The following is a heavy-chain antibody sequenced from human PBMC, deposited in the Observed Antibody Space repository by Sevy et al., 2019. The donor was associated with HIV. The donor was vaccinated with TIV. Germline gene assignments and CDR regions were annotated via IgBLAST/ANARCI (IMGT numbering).Heavy chain of an antibody. CDR1: GGTFSSHA. J-gene: IGHJ4*02. D-gene: IGHD6-13*01. CDR2: IIPIFGTA. CDR3: ARGPSSWLYYFDY. V-gene: IGHV1-69*13. Sequence: ASVKVSCKASGGTFSSHAISWVRQAPGQGLEWMGGIIPIFGTANYAQKFQGRVTITADESTSTAYMELSSLRSEDTAVYYCARGPSSWLYYFDYWGQGTLVTVSS.